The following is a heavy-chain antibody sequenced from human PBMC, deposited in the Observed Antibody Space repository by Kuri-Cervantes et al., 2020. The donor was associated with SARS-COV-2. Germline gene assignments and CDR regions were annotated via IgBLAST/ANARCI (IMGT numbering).Heavy chain of an antibody. Sequence: GESLKISCAVSGFPFSDYAMSWVRQAPGKGLEWVSGIGGSGGNTYYADSVKGRFTISRDNSKNTLYLQMTSLSAGDTAIYHCAKGSRRSVAGLIFDYWGQGTLVTVSS. CDR2: IGGSGGNT. CDR3: AKGSRRSVAGLIFDY. CDR1: GFPFSDYA. J-gene: IGHJ4*02. D-gene: IGHD6-19*01. V-gene: IGHV3-23*01.